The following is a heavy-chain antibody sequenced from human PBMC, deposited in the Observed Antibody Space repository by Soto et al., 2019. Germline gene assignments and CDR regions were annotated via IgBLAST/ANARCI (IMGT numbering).Heavy chain of an antibody. CDR1: GFTFSSYA. D-gene: IGHD6-13*01. J-gene: IGHJ3*02. CDR2: ISYDGSNK. CDR3: AREESSWYRGAFDI. V-gene: IGHV3-30-3*01. Sequence: LSLSCAASGFTFSSYAMHWVRQAPGKGLEWVAVISYDGSNKYYADSVKGRFTISRDNSKNTLYLQMNSLRAEDTAVYYCAREESSWYRGAFDIWGQGTMVTVSS.